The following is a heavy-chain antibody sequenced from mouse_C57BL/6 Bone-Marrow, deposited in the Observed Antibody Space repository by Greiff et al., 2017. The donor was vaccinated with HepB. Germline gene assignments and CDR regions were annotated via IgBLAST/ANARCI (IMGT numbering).Heavy chain of an antibody. CDR2: ISDGGSYT. CDR3: ARERGYDYGRGDY. D-gene: IGHD2-4*01. Sequence: EVKLVESGGGLVKPGGSLKLSCAASGFTFSSYAMSWVRQTPEKRLEWVATISDGGSYTYYPDNVKGRFTISRDNAKNNLYLQMSHLKSEDTAMYYCARERGYDYGRGDYWGQGTTLTVSS. V-gene: IGHV5-4*01. J-gene: IGHJ2*01. CDR1: GFTFSSYA.